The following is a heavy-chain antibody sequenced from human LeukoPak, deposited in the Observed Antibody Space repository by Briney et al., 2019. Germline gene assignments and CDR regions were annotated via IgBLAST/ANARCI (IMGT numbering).Heavy chain of an antibody. CDR2: MYSGGST. Sequence: GGSLRLSCAASGFTVSSYYMTWVRQAPGKGLEWVSVMYSGGSTYYADSVKGRVAISRDNSQNTVFLQMNSVRVENTAVYYCARSYSNHLFGMDVWGQGTAVTVSS. CDR1: GFTVSSYY. CDR3: ARSYSNHLFGMDV. V-gene: IGHV3-66*01. D-gene: IGHD4-11*01. J-gene: IGHJ6*02.